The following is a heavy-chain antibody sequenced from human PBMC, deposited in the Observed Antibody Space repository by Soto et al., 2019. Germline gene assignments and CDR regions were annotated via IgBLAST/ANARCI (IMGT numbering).Heavy chain of an antibody. V-gene: IGHV3-23*01. CDR3: AKGAEGYVVSSLDF. CDR1: GFTFSNYA. J-gene: IGHJ4*02. Sequence: EVQLLESGGGFVQPGGSLRLSCAASGFTFSNYAMTWVRQAPGKGLEWVSAITSTGSSTYYADSVKGRFTISRDNSKNTLFLQINSLRAVDTALYYCAKGAEGYVVSSLDFWGQGTLVSVSS. D-gene: IGHD5-12*01. CDR2: ITSTGSST.